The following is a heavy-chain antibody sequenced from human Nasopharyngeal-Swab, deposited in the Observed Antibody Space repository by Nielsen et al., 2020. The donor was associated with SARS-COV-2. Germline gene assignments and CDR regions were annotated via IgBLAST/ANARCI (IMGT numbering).Heavy chain of an antibody. V-gene: IGHV3-30*03. CDR2: IAYDGSKV. CDR1: GFTFSSHG. J-gene: IGHJ3*02. CDR3: AREVPYSGHDDAFDI. D-gene: IGHD5-12*01. Sequence: GESLKISCAASGFTFSSHGMHWVRQAPGKGLEWVAVIAYDGSKVYYADSVKGRFTISRDNSKDTVFLQMNSLRAEDTAVYYCAREVPYSGHDDAFDIWGQGTMVTVSA.